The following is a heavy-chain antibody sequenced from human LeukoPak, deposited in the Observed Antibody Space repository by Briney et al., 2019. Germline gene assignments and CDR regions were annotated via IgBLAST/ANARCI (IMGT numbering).Heavy chain of an antibody. V-gene: IGHV4-39*01. CDR2: ISDGGST. CDR1: GGSIWTSDYY. D-gene: IGHD2-2*01. J-gene: IGHJ3*02. CDR3: VRHCCSTPSKRTFDI. Sequence: SETLSLTCTVSGGSIWTSDYYWGCIRQFPGKGLERIGTISDGGSTYYNPSLESRVIISVDTSKSQFSLKLSSVTAADTAVYYCVRHCCSTPSKRTFDIWGQGTLVTVSS.